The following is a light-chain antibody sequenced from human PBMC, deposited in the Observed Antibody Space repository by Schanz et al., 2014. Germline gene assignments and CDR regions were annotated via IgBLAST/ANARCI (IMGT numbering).Light chain of an antibody. Sequence: EIVMTQSPATLSLSPGERATLSCRASQSISSYLVWYQQKPGQAPRFLIYDASNRATGIPARFSGSGSGTDFTLTISRLDPEDFAVYFCQQYGPSLLTFGPGTKVDIK. J-gene: IGKJ3*01. CDR3: QQYGPSLLT. CDR1: QSISSY. V-gene: IGKV3-11*01. CDR2: DAS.